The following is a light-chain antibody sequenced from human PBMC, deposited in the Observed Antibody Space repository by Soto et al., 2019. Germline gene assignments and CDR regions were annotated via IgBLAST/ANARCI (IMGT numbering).Light chain of an antibody. Sequence: EIVLTQSPGTLSLSPGERATLSCRASQSVSSTYLAWYQHKPGQAPRLLIYGASSRATGIPDRFSGSGSWTSFSLTISSLEPQDFAVYYCHHYCSFVLPFGGGTKVDIK. J-gene: IGKJ4*01. CDR1: QSVSSTY. V-gene: IGKV3-20*01. CDR2: GAS. CDR3: HHYCSFVLP.